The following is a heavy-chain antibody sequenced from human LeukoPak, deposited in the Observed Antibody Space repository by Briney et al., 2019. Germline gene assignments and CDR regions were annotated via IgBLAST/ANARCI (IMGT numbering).Heavy chain of an antibody. V-gene: IGHV1-2*02. D-gene: IGHD5-18*01. CDR1: GYTFTGYY. J-gene: IGHJ4*02. CDR2: INPNSGGT. Sequence: ASVKVSCKASGYTFTGYYMHWVRQAPGQGLEWMGWINPNSGGTNYAQKFQGRVTMTRDTSISTAYMELSRLRSNDTAVYYCAKDQAGYSYGTSLDYWGQGTLVTVSS. CDR3: AKDQAGYSYGTSLDY.